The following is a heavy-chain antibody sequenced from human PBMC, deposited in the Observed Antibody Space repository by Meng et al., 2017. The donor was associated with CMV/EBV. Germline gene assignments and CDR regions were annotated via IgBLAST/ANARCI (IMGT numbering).Heavy chain of an antibody. J-gene: IGHJ6*02. CDR2: ISLPGGST. CDR1: GFALSNYD. V-gene: IGHV3-23*01. CDR3: AKDPGGSSTGMDV. D-gene: IGHD2-2*01. Sequence: GESLKISCAASGFALSNYDLSWVRQAPGKGLEWVSAISLPGGSTFYSDSVKGRFTISRDNSKNTLYLQMNSLRVEDTALYYCAKDPGGSSTGMDVWGQGTTVTVSS.